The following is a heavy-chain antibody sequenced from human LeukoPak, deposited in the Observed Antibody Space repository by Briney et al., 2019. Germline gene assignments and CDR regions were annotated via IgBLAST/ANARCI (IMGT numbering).Heavy chain of an antibody. V-gene: IGHV1-24*01. D-gene: IGHD1-26*01. J-gene: IGHJ3*02. CDR2: FDPEDGET. CDR3: AIDRGSGIVGARGVSAFDI. Sequence: ASVKVSCKVSGYTLTELSMHWVRQAPGKGLEWMGGFDPEDGETIYAQKFQGRVTMTEDTSTDTAYMELSSLRSEDTAVYYCAIDRGSGIVGARGVSAFDIWGQGTMVTVSS. CDR1: GYTLTELS.